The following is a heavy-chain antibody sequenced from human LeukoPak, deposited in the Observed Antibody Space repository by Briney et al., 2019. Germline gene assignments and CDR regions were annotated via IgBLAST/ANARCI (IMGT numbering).Heavy chain of an antibody. D-gene: IGHD2-2*01. CDR1: GYSFTSYW. CDR3: ARRHCSSTSCYSAFDY. V-gene: IGHV5-51*01. Sequence: GESLKISCKGSGYSFTSYWIGWVRQIPGKGLEWMGIIYPGDSDTRYSPSFQGQVTISADKSISTAYLQWSSLKASDTAMYYCARRHCSSTSCYSAFDYWGQGTLVTVSS. J-gene: IGHJ4*02. CDR2: IYPGDSDT.